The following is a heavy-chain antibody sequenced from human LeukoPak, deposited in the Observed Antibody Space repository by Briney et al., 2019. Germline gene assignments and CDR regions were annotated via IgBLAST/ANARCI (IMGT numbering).Heavy chain of an antibody. CDR2: IYYSGGT. Sequence: SETLSLTCTVSGGSITSYYWSWIRQPPGKGLESIGYIYYSGGTNYNPSLKSRVTISVEKSKTQFSLKVNSVTAADTAVYYCARGTYTYFDSWGQGTLVTVSS. CDR1: GGSITSYY. CDR3: ARGTYTYFDS. D-gene: IGHD1-1*01. V-gene: IGHV4-59*08. J-gene: IGHJ4*02.